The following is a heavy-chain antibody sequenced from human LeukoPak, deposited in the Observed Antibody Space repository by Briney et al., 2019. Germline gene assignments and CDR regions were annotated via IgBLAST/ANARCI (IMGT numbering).Heavy chain of an antibody. CDR3: ARDPDFCSGGSCLDYAMDV. V-gene: IGHV3-30*03. Sequence: GGSLRLSCAASGFTFSRYGMHWVRQAPGKGLEWVAVISYDGSNKYYADSVKGRFTISRDNAKNSLYLQMNSLRAEDTAVYYCARDPDFCSGGSCLDYAMDVWGQGTTVTVSS. D-gene: IGHD2-15*01. CDR1: GFTFSRYG. CDR2: ISYDGSNK. J-gene: IGHJ6*02.